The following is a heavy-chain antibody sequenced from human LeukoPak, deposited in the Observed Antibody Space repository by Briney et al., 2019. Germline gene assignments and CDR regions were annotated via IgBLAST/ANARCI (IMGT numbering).Heavy chain of an antibody. Sequence: PSETLSLTCTVSGYSISSGYYWGWIRQPPGKGLEWIGSIYHSGSTYYNPSLKRRVTISVDTSKNQFSLKLSSVTAADTAVYYCARLTSSWYQDWYFDLWGRGTLVTVSS. CDR1: GYSISSGYY. D-gene: IGHD6-13*01. CDR2: IYHSGST. CDR3: ARLTSSWYQDWYFDL. V-gene: IGHV4-38-2*02. J-gene: IGHJ2*01.